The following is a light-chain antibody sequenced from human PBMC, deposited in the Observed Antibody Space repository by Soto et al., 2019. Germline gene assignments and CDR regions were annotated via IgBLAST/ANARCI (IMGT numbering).Light chain of an antibody. Sequence: DIQMTQSPSSLSASVGDRVTITCRASQTISSYLNWYQQTPGRAPKLLTYAASSLQGGVPSRFSGSGSGTDFTLTISSLQPEDFATFYCQQTYSTPSTWTFGQGTKVEIK. CDR1: QTISSY. V-gene: IGKV1-39*01. CDR3: QQTYSTPSTWT. CDR2: AAS. J-gene: IGKJ1*01.